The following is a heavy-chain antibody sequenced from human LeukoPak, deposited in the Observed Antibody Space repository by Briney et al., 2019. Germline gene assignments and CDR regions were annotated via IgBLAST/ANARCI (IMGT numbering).Heavy chain of an antibody. CDR3: ARGGTYYYQYYYMDV. D-gene: IGHD3-16*01. CDR1: QFTFSSHA. Sequence: GGSLRLSCAASQFTFSSHAMNWVRQAPGKGLDWVAVMSFDGSRIYYADSVKGRFTISRDNSNNTLFLQMNSLNADDTAVYYCARGGTYYYQYYYMDVWGKGTTVTVSS. CDR2: MSFDGSRI. V-gene: IGHV3-30*01. J-gene: IGHJ6*03.